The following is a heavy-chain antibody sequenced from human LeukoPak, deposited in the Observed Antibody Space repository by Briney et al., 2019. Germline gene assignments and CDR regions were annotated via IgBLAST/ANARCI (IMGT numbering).Heavy chain of an antibody. Sequence: SEILSLTCTVSGGSISSSSYYWGWIRQPPGKGLEWIGTIYYSGSTYYHPSLKSRLTISVDTSKNQFSLKLSSVTAADMAVYYCASLHTPGYFDYWGQGTLVTVSS. CDR3: ASLHTPGYFDY. CDR1: GGSISSSSYY. J-gene: IGHJ4*02. CDR2: IYYSGST. V-gene: IGHV4-39*01. D-gene: IGHD1-14*01.